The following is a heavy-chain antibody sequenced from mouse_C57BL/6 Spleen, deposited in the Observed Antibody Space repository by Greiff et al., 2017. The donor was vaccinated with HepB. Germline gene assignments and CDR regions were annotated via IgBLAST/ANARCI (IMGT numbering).Heavy chain of an antibody. CDR2: ISDGGSYT. Sequence: EVKVVESGGGLVKPGGSLKLSCAASGFTFSSYAMSWVRQTPEKRLEWVATISDGGSYTYYPDNVKGRFTISRDNAKNNLYLQMSHLKSEDTAMYYCARGGNYFYYFDYWGQGTTLTVSS. V-gene: IGHV5-4*03. CDR1: GFTFSSYA. CDR3: ARGGNYFYYFDY. D-gene: IGHD2-1*01. J-gene: IGHJ2*01.